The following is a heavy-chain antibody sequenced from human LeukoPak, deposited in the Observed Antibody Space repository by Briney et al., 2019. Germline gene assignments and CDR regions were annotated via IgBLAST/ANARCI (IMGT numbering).Heavy chain of an antibody. Sequence: ASVKVSCTASGYTFSDYYMYWLRQAPGKGLEWMGRINPKSGDTNYAQNFQGRVTMTRDTSMNTAYMELSRLRSDDTAVYFCARGYCSGGSCYLVENWFDLWGQGTLVTVSS. J-gene: IGHJ5*02. CDR1: GYTFSDYY. CDR2: INPKSGDT. CDR3: ARGYCSGGSCYLVENWFDL. D-gene: IGHD2-15*01. V-gene: IGHV1-2*06.